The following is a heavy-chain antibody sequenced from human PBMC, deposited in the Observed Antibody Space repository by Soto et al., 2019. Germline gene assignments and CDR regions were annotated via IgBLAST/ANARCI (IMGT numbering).Heavy chain of an antibody. Sequence: QAGGSLRLSCAASGFTFSSYEMNWIRQAPGKGLEWVSYITTSGSTIYYADSVKGRFTISRDNAKNSLYLQMNSLRAEDTAVYYCALSLTYCGGDCYSDYWGQGTLVTVSS. CDR2: ITTSGSTI. J-gene: IGHJ4*02. D-gene: IGHD2-21*02. CDR1: GFTFSSYE. CDR3: ALSLTYCGGDCYSDY. V-gene: IGHV3-48*03.